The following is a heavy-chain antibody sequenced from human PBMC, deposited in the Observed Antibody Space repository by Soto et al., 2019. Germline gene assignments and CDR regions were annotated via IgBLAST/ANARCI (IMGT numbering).Heavy chain of an antibody. CDR1: GFTFSSYG. V-gene: IGHV3-30*18. D-gene: IGHD4-17*01. CDR3: AKDWADYDVSLVDY. CDR2: ISYDGSNK. J-gene: IGHJ4*02. Sequence: GGSLRLSCAASGFTFSSYGMHWVRQAPGKGLEWVAVISYDGSNKYYADSVKGRFTISRDNSKNTLYLQMNSLRAEDTAVYYCAKDWADYDVSLVDYWGQGTLVTVSS.